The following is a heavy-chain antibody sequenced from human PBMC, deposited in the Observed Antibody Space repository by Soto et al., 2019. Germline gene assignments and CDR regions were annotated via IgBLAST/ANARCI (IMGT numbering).Heavy chain of an antibody. D-gene: IGHD1-26*01. CDR3: ARDTIWLGTYYFDC. CDR1: GFTFSDHY. V-gene: IGHV3-72*01. Sequence: PGGSLRLSCAASGFTFSDHYMDWVRQAPGKGLEWVGRIRKKGNRYTTEYAASVKGKYTTSRDNSQSSLYLQMNSLKPEDTAVYYCARDTIWLGTYYFDCLGQGTLVTVSS. CDR2: IRKKGNRYTT. J-gene: IGHJ4*02.